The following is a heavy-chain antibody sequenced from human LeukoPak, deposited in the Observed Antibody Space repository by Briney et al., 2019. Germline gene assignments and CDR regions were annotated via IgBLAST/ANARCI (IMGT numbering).Heavy chain of an antibody. V-gene: IGHV3-21*01. CDR1: GFTFSSYS. Sequence: KAGGSLRLSCAASGFTFSSYSMNWVRQAPGKGLEWVSSISTSSSYIYYADSVKGRFTISRDNGKNSLYLQMNSLRAEDTAVYYCARDRLHYGEYEKTFDYWGQGTLVTVSS. D-gene: IGHD4-17*01. J-gene: IGHJ4*02. CDR3: ARDRLHYGEYEKTFDY. CDR2: ISTSSSYI.